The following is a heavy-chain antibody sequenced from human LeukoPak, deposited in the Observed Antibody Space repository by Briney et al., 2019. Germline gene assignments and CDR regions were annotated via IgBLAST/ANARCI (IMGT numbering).Heavy chain of an antibody. J-gene: IGHJ4*02. Sequence: GGSLRLSCAASGFTFSSYWMNWARQAPGKGLERVASINHNGNVNYYVDSVKGRFTISRDNSKNTLYLQMNSLRAEDTAVYYCAKARLRYYYDSSGHWGQGTLVTVSS. CDR1: GFTFSSYW. CDR2: INHNGNVN. V-gene: IGHV3-7*03. D-gene: IGHD3-22*01. CDR3: AKARLRYYYDSSGH.